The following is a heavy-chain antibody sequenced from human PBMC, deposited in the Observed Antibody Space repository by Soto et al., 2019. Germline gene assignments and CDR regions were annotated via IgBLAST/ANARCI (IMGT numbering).Heavy chain of an antibody. CDR1: GFTVSRSY. CDR2: IYSGGGT. CDR3: ARDKGYGDQRTLGY. D-gene: IGHD4-17*01. V-gene: IGHV3-53*01. J-gene: IGHJ4*02. Sequence: EVQLVESGGGSNQPGGSLRLSCAASGFTVSRSYMSWVRQTPGKGLEWLSVIYSGGGTYHADSVKGRFSTSRDSSKNTVYLQMNDLRAEDTAIYYCARDKGYGDQRTLGYWGQGTLVTVSS.